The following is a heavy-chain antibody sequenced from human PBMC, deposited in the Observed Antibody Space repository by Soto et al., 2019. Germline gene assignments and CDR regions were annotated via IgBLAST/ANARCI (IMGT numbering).Heavy chain of an antibody. Sequence: GGSLRLSCAASGFTLSMYAMTWVRQAPAKGLEWVSGISGSGGSTYYADSVKGRFTISRDNSKNTLYLQLNSLRAEDTVVYYCAKAPGRGVVVPAASGPFDYWGQGTLVTVSS. J-gene: IGHJ4*02. V-gene: IGHV3-23*01. D-gene: IGHD2-2*01. CDR3: AKAPGRGVVVPAASGPFDY. CDR1: GFTLSMYA. CDR2: ISGSGGST.